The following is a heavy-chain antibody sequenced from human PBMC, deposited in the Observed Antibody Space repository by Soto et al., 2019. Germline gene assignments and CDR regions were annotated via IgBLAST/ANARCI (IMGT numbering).Heavy chain of an antibody. CDR2: ISGSAGTT. CDR3: AKGLREWLMDY. J-gene: IGHJ4*02. Sequence: EVQLLESGGGLVQPGGSLRLSCAASGFTLSSYAMSWVRQAAGKGLEWVTGISGSAGTTYYADSVKGRFTISRDNSKNTLYLQMNSLRAEDTAVYYCAKGLREWLMDYWGQGTLVTVSS. D-gene: IGHD5-12*01. CDR1: GFTLSSYA. V-gene: IGHV3-23*01.